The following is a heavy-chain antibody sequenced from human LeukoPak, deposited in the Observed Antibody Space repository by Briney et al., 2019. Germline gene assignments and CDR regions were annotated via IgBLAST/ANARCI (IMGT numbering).Heavy chain of an antibody. J-gene: IGHJ3*02. V-gene: IGHV4-34*01. CDR2: INHSGST. Sequence: PSETLSLTCAVYGGSFSGYYWSWIRQPPGKGLDWIGEINHSGSTNYNPSLKSRVTISVDTSKNQFSLKLSSVTAADTAVYYCARSRTYYYDSSGSRRGAFDIWGQGTMVTVSS. CDR3: ARSRTYYYDSSGSRRGAFDI. CDR1: GGSFSGYY. D-gene: IGHD3-22*01.